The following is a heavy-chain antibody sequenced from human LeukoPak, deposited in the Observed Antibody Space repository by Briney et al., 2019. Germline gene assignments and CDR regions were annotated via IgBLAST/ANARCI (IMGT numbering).Heavy chain of an antibody. D-gene: IGHD2-2*01. CDR3: ARDLVVPAAITFYYYYYMDV. CDR2: IKQDGSEK. J-gene: IGHJ6*03. V-gene: IGHV3-7*01. CDR1: GFTFSSYW. Sequence: GGSLRLSCAASGFTFSSYWMSWVRQASGKGLEWVANIKQDGSEKYYVDSVKGRFTISRDNAKNSLYLQMNSLRAEDTAVYYYARDLVVPAAITFYYYYYMDVWGKGTTVTVSS.